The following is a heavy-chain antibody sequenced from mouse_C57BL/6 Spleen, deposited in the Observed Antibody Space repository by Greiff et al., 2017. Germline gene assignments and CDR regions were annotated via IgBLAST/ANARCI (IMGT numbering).Heavy chain of an antibody. Sequence: EVQLVESGGGLVQPGGSLKLSCAASGFTFSDYGMAWVRQAPRKGPEWVAFISNLAYSIYYADTVTGRFTISRENAKNTLYLEMSSLRSEDTAMYYCARTTVDYWYFDVWGTGTTVTVSS. J-gene: IGHJ1*03. CDR3: ARTTVDYWYFDV. CDR2: ISNLAYSI. V-gene: IGHV5-15*01. CDR1: GFTFSDYG. D-gene: IGHD1-1*01.